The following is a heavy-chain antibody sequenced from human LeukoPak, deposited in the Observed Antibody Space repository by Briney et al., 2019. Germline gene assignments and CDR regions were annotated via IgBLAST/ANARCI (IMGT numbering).Heavy chain of an antibody. CDR1: EFTFSSYW. CDR3: ARDRVWTVLY. V-gene: IGHV3-7*01. J-gene: IGHJ4*02. Sequence: GGSLRLSCAASEFTFSSYWMSWVRQAPGKGLEWVANIKQDGSEKYYVDSVKGRFTISRDNAKNSLYLQMNSLRAEDTAVYYCARDRVWTVLYWGQGTLVTVSS. D-gene: IGHD6-13*01. CDR2: IKQDGSEK.